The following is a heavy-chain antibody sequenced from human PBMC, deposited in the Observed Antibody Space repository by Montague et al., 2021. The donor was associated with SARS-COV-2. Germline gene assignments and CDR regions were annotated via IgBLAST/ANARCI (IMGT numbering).Heavy chain of an antibody. J-gene: IGHJ5*02. CDR2: ISYSGAT. Sequence: SETLSLTCTVSGGSMSTVNYYWGWVRQTPGKGLDWVGSISYSGATYYSPSLETRVSISRDTSKSQFSLELRSVTAADTAVYCCARERQEVGIYFDPWGHGTLVTVSS. CDR3: ARERQEVGIYFDP. V-gene: IGHV4-39*07. CDR1: GGSMSTVNYY. D-gene: IGHD1-1*01.